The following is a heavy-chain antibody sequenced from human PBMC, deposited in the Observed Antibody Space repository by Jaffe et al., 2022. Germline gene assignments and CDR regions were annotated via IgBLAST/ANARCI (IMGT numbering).Heavy chain of an antibody. CDR3: ARHAHPCPPGLEWCNPLSRPRNYYYYYYMDV. V-gene: IGHV5-51*01. CDR2: IYPGDSDT. CDR1: GYSFTSYW. J-gene: IGHJ6*03. Sequence: EVQLVQSGAEVKKPGESLKISCKGSGYSFTSYWIGWVRQMPGKGLEWMGIIYPGDSDTRYSPSFQGQVTISADKSISTAYLQWSSLKASDTAMYYCARHAHPCPPGLEWCNPLSRPRNYYYYYYMDVWGKGTTVTVSS. D-gene: IGHD3-3*01.